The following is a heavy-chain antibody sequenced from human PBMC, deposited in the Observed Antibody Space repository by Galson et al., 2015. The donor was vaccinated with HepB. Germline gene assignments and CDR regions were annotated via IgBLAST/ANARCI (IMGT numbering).Heavy chain of an antibody. D-gene: IGHD3-9*01. V-gene: IGHV1-18*01. CDR3: ARLLYYDIFTGYYTVGNWFDP. J-gene: IGHJ5*02. CDR2: ISAYDGNT. CDR1: GYTFTSYG. Sequence: SVKVSCKASGYTFTSYGISWVRQAPGQGLEWMGWISAYDGNTNYAQKLQGRVTMTTDTSTSTAYMELRSLRSDDTAVYYCARLLYYDIFTGYYTVGNWFDPWGQGTLVTVSS.